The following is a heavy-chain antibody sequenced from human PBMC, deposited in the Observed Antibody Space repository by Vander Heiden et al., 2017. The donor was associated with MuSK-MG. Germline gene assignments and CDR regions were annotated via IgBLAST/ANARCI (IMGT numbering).Heavy chain of an antibody. V-gene: IGHV3-7*01. CDR3: ARDVSNDITGYSYGLFFDY. D-gene: IGHD5-18*01. J-gene: IGHJ4*02. Sequence: EVQLVESGGGLVQPGGSLRLSCAASGFTFSSYWMSWVRQAPGKGLEWVANIKQDGSEKYYVDSVKGRFTISRDNAKNSLYLQMNSLRAEDTAVYYCARDVSNDITGYSYGLFFDYWGQGTLVTVSS. CDR2: IKQDGSEK. CDR1: GFTFSSYW.